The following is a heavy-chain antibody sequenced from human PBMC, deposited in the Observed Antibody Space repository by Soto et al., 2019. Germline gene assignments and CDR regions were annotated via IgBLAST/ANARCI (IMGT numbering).Heavy chain of an antibody. Sequence: PGGSLRLSCAASGFTFSSYAMSWVRQAPGKGLEWVSSVSGTGGNTNYADSVKGRFTISRDSSKNTLYLQMNSLRAEDTAVYYCAKGRYYDSSGYYPLDSWGQGTLVTVSS. D-gene: IGHD3-22*01. J-gene: IGHJ4*02. CDR1: GFTFSSYA. CDR2: VSGTGGNT. V-gene: IGHV3-23*01. CDR3: AKGRYYDSSGYYPLDS.